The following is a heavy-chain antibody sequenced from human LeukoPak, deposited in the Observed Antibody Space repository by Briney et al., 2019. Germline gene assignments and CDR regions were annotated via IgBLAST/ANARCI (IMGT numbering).Heavy chain of an antibody. CDR1: GGSISSGGYS. CDR2: IYHSGST. Sequence: SETLSLTCAVSGGSISSGGYSWSWIRPPPGKGLGWIGYIYHSGSTYYNPSLKSRVTISVDRSKNQFSLKLSSVTAADTAVYYCARVRITMVRGVIRGDWFDPWGQGTLVTVSS. J-gene: IGHJ5*02. D-gene: IGHD3-10*01. CDR3: ARVRITMVRGVIRGDWFDP. V-gene: IGHV4-30-2*01.